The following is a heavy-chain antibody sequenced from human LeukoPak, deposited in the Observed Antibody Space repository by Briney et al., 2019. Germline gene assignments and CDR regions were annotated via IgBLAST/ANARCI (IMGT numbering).Heavy chain of an antibody. CDR3: AKYDSFDHYYDSSGRFDF. Sequence: PGGSLRLSCAASGFTFSSYGMTWVRQAPGEGLEWVSEISGSGADTYYADSVKGRFTISRDNSKNTLFLQMNSLRAEDTAVYYCAKYDSFDHYYDSSGRFDFWGQGTLVTVSS. V-gene: IGHV3-23*01. CDR2: ISGSGADT. D-gene: IGHD3-22*01. CDR1: GFTFSSYG. J-gene: IGHJ4*02.